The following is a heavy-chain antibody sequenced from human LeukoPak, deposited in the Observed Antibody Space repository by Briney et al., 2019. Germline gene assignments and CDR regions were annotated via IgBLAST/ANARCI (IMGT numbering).Heavy chain of an antibody. CDR2: ISSSSSII. CDR3: ARHSSSWFP. CDR1: GVTFSSYS. V-gene: IGHV3-48*02. J-gene: IGHJ5*02. D-gene: IGHD6-13*01. Sequence: PVGSLRLSCAASGVTFSSYSMNWVRQAPGRGLEWVSYISSSSSIIYYADSVKGRFTISRDNAKNSLYLQTNSLRDEDTAMYFCARHSSSWFPWGQGTLVTVSS.